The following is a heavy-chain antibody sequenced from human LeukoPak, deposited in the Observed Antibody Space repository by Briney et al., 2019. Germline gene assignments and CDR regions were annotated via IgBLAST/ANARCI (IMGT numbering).Heavy chain of an antibody. V-gene: IGHV4-34*01. CDR3: ARGLTVYDYIWGSYRSRSWFDP. Sequence: SETLSLTCAVYGGSFSGYYWSWIRQPPGKGLEWIGEINHSGSTNYNPSLKGRVTISVDTSKNQFSLKLSSVTAADTAVYYCARGLTVYDYIWGSYRSRSWFDPWGQGTLVTVSS. CDR2: INHSGST. D-gene: IGHD3-16*02. J-gene: IGHJ5*02. CDR1: GGSFSGYY.